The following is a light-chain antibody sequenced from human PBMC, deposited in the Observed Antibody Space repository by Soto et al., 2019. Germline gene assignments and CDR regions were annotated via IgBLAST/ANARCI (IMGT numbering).Light chain of an antibody. J-gene: IGLJ2*01. CDR1: SGHSNYA. Sequence: QPVLTQSPSASASLGASVKLTCTLSSGHSNYAIAWHQQQPEKGPRFLMKLNSDGSHSKGDGIPHRFSGSSSGAERYLTISSLKSEDEADYYCQTWVTGIHIFGGGTKLTVL. V-gene: IGLV4-69*01. CDR3: QTWVTGIHI. CDR2: LNSDGSH.